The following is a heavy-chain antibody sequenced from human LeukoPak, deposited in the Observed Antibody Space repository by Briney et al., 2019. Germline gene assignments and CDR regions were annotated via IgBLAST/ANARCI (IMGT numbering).Heavy chain of an antibody. CDR3: ARGAHYGGNLDY. CDR1: GYTFTSYY. D-gene: IGHD4-23*01. Sequence: GASVKVSCKASGYTFTSYYMHWVRQAPGQGLEWMGRIIPILGIANYAQKFQGRVTITADKSTSTAYMELSSLRSEDTAVYYCARGAHYGGNLDYWGQGTLVTVSS. J-gene: IGHJ4*02. V-gene: IGHV1-69*04. CDR2: IIPILGIA.